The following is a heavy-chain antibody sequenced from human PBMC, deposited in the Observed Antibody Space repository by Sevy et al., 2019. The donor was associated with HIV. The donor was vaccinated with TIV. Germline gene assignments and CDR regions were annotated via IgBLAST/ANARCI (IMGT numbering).Heavy chain of an antibody. CDR1: GFTFSSYA. CDR3: ARDLTVTTWYYFDY. CDR2: ISYDGSNK. J-gene: IGHJ4*02. D-gene: IGHD4-17*01. Sequence: GGSLRLSCAASGFTFSSYAMHWVRQAPGKGLEWVAVISYDGSNKYYADSVKGRFTISRDNSKKTLYLQMNSLRAEDTAVYYCARDLTVTTWYYFDYWGQGTLVTVSS. V-gene: IGHV3-30-3*01.